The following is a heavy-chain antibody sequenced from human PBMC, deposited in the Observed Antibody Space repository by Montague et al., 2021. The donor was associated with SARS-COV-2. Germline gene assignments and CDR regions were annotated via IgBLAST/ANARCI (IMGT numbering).Heavy chain of an antibody. CDR3: ARGAGRGSGYGKYSYYYYGMDV. CDR1: GGSISSYY. V-gene: IGHV4-59*01. Sequence: SETLSLTCTVSGGSISSYYWSWIRQPPGKGLEWIGYIYYSGSTNYNPSLKSRVTISVDTSKNQFSLKLSSVTAADTAVYYCARGAGRGSGYGKYSYYYYGMDVWGQGTTVTVSS. J-gene: IGHJ6*02. D-gene: IGHD5-12*01. CDR2: IYYSGST.